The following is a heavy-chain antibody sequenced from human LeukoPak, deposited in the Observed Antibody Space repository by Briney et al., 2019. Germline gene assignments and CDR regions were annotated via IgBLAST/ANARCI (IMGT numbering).Heavy chain of an antibody. CDR2: IIPIFGTA. V-gene: IGHV1-69*13. D-gene: IGHD1-26*01. CDR1: GGTFSSYA. Sequence: SVTVSCKASGGTFSSYAISWVRQAPGQGLEWMGGIIPIFGTANYAQKFQGRVTITADESTSPAYMELSSLRSEDTAVYYCASRVWSGSSHNWFDPWGQGTLVTVSS. J-gene: IGHJ5*02. CDR3: ASRVWSGSSHNWFDP.